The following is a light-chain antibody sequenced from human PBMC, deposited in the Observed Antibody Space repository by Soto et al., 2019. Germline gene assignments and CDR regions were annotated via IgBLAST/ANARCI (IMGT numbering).Light chain of an antibody. V-gene: IGKV1-5*01. Sequence: DIQMTQSPSTLSASVVDRVTITCRASQSISSWLAWYQQKPGKAPKLLMYDASSLHSGVPSRFSGSGSGTEFTLTISSLQPDDFATFYCQQYNSYPWTFGQGTEVDIK. CDR3: QQYNSYPWT. CDR2: DAS. CDR1: QSISSW. J-gene: IGKJ1*01.